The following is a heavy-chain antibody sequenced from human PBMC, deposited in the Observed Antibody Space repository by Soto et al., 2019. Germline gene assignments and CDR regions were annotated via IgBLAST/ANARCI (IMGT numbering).Heavy chain of an antibody. CDR1: GFTFSSYW. J-gene: IGHJ6*02. CDR2: IRASGSDT. CDR3: AKRGDYYYYGMNV. Sequence: PGGSLRLSCAASGFTFSSYWMSWVRQAPGKGLEWVSAIRASGSDTFYADSVKGRFTTSRDNSKNTLYLQMNSLRAEDTAIYYCAKRGDYYYYGMNVWGQGTTVTVSS. V-gene: IGHV3-23*01. D-gene: IGHD3-16*01.